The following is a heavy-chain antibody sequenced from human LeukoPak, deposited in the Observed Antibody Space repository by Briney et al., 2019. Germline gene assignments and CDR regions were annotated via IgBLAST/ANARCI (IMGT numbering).Heavy chain of an antibody. Sequence: SETLSLTCTVSGGSISDYYWSWIRQPPGKALEWIGYIYYSGNSNHNPSLKSRVTISVDTSKNQFSLKLSSVTAADTAVYYCARENEYYYDSSGWARNAFDIWGQGTMVTVSS. J-gene: IGHJ3*02. CDR2: IYYSGNS. V-gene: IGHV4-59*01. CDR3: ARENEYYYDSSGWARNAFDI. D-gene: IGHD3-22*01. CDR1: GGSISDYY.